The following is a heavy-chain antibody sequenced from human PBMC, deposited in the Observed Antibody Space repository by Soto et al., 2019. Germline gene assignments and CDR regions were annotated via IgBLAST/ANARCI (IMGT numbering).Heavy chain of an antibody. CDR1: GFTFSTYA. CDR2: ISGSGGST. CDR3: AKPSLWFGEFYYFDF. D-gene: IGHD3-10*01. Sequence: EVQLLESGGGLVQPGGSLRLSCAASGFTFSTYAMSWVRQAPGKGLEWVSGISGSGGSTYYADSVKGRFAISRDNSNNTLYLQMNTLRAEETAVYYCAKPSLWFGEFYYFDFWAQGNLVTVSS. J-gene: IGHJ4*02. V-gene: IGHV3-23*01.